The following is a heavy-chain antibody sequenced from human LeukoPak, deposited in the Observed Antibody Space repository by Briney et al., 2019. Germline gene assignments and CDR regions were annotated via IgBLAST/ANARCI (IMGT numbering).Heavy chain of an antibody. V-gene: IGHV3-23*01. CDR1: GFTFSSYA. J-gene: IGHJ3*02. Sequence: GGSLRLSCAASGFTFSSYAMSWVRQAPGKGLEWVPAISGSGGSTYYADSAKGRFTISRDNSKNTLYLQMNSLRAEDTAVYYCATTRALNTMVRGVNHAFDIWGQGTMVTVSS. CDR2: ISGSGGST. CDR3: ATTRALNTMVRGVNHAFDI. D-gene: IGHD3-10*01.